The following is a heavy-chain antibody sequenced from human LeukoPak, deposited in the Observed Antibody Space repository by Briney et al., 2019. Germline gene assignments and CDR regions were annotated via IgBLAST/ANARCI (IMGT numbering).Heavy chain of an antibody. CDR1: GDFITSGTYY. CDR3: ARLCSELRYFDWLLSPNYYYYYYMDV. V-gene: IGHV4-61*02. Sequence: SETLSLTCNVSGDFITSGTYYWHWIRQPAGRGLEWIGRIYIGGSTNYNPSLKSRVPISVDTSKNQFSLKLSSLTAADTAVYYCARLCSELRYFDWLLSPNYYYYYYMDVWGKGTTVTISS. CDR2: IYIGGST. J-gene: IGHJ6*03. D-gene: IGHD3-9*01.